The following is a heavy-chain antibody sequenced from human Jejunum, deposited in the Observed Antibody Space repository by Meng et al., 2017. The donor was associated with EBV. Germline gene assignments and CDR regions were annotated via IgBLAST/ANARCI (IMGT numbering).Heavy chain of an antibody. CDR3: ARDLLTLGSDSSSPDFDD. J-gene: IGHJ4*02. CDR2: ISTYYGNT. D-gene: IGHD6-6*01. Sequence: VQLGQVGAEGKKPGASVKVSCKTSGYTFNNYGITWVRQAPGQGLEWMGWISTYYGNTDCAQKFQDRLTMTTDTSTSTAYMELRSLRSDDTAVYYCARDLLTLGSDSSSPDFDDWGQGTLVTVSS. V-gene: IGHV1-18*01. CDR1: GYTFNNYG.